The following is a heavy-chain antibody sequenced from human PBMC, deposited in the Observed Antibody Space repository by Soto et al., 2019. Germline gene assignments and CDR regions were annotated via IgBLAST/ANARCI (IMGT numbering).Heavy chain of an antibody. V-gene: IGHV1-58*02. D-gene: IGHD3-10*01. CDR3: AAGITMVRDLDY. Sequence: CKASGFTFTSSAMQWVRQARGQRLEWIGWIVVGSGNTNYAQKFQERVTITRDMSTSTAYMELSSLRSEDTAVYYCAAGITMVRDLDYWGQGTLVTVSS. CDR1: GFTFTSSA. J-gene: IGHJ4*02. CDR2: IVVGSGNT.